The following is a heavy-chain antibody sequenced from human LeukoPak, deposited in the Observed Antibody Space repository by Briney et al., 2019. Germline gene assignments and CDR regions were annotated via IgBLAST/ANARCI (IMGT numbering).Heavy chain of an antibody. Sequence: GGSLSLFCVASGFTLSHSGMNWVRQAPGKGLEWISYISSGSSLINYADSVRGRFTISRDNAKNSLYLQMNRLRDEDTAVYYCARVGLGDRYDNWLHPWGQGTLSPSPQ. CDR1: GFTLSHSG. CDR2: ISSGSSLI. D-gene: IGHD1-14*01. V-gene: IGHV3-48*02. CDR3: ARVGLGDRYDNWLHP. J-gene: IGHJ5*02.